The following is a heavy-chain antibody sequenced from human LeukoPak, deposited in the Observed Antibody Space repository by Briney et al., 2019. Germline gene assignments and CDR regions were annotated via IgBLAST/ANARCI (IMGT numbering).Heavy chain of an antibody. V-gene: IGHV4-38-2*02. CDR2: IYHSGST. D-gene: IGHD1-26*01. CDR3: ARDPDSGSYYFGDYFDY. CDR1: GYSISSGCY. J-gene: IGHJ4*02. Sequence: SETLSLTCTVSGYSISSGCYWGWIRQPPGKGLEWIGSIYHSGSTYYNPSLKSRVTISVDTSKNQFSLKLSSVTAADTAVYYCARDPDSGSYYFGDYFDYWGQGTLVTVSS.